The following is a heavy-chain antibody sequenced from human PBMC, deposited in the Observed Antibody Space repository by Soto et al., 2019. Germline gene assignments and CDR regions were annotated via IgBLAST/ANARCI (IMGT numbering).Heavy chain of an antibody. D-gene: IGHD3-10*01. CDR3: AKDFGNCDY. CDR1: GFTFISYS. CDR2: ISGXRGSP. Sequence: PXXSLRLSCAASGFTFISYSMHWVRQAPGKGVGCVXAISGXRGSPDSADSXXGGFTTSXXKSTTTLYMKMNSMRAQDTAVYYCAKDFGNCDYWGQGTLATAPS. V-gene: IGHV3-23*01. J-gene: IGHJ4*02.